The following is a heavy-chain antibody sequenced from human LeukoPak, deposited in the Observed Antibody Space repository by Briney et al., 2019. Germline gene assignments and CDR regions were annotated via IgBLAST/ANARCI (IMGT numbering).Heavy chain of an antibody. CDR2: IRYDGSNK. J-gene: IGHJ4*02. CDR1: GSTFSSYG. Sequence: GGSLRLSCAASGSTFSSYGMHWVRQAPGKGLEWVAFIRYDGSNKYYADYVKGRFTISRDNSKNTLYLQMNSLRAEDTAVYYCARGPPYYDILTGPLGGFDYWGQGTLVTVSS. CDR3: ARGPPYYDILTGPLGGFDY. D-gene: IGHD3-9*01. V-gene: IGHV3-30*02.